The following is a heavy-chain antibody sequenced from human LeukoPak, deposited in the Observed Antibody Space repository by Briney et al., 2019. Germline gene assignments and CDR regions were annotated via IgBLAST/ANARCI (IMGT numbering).Heavy chain of an antibody. CDR1: GFTFSSYA. V-gene: IGHV3-23*01. CDR3: AKMVTTPHYYYGMDV. Sequence: GGSLRLSCAASGFTFSSYAMSWVRQAPGKGLEWVSAISGSGGSTYYADSVKGRFTISRDNSKNTPYLQMNSLRAEDTAVYYCAKMVTTPHYYYGMDVWGQGTTVAVSS. D-gene: IGHD4-17*01. J-gene: IGHJ6*02. CDR2: ISGSGGST.